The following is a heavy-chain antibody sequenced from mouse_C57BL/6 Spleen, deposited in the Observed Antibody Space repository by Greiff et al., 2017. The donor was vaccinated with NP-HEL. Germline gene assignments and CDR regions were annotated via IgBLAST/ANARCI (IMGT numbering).Heavy chain of an antibody. D-gene: IGHD4-1*01. CDR3: ARGDWDEGYFDV. V-gene: IGHV1-80*01. J-gene: IGHJ1*03. CDR2: IYPGDGDT. CDR1: GYAFSSYW. Sequence: VQLQQSGAELVKPGASVKISCKASGYAFSSYWMNWVKQRPGKGLEWIGQIYPGDGDTNYNGKFKGKATLTADKSSSTAYMQLSSLTSEDSAVYVCARGDWDEGYFDVWGTGTTVTVSS.